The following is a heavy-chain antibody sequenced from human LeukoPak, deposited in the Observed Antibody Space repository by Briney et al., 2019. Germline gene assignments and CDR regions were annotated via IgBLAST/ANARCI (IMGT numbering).Heavy chain of an antibody. Sequence: GGSLRLSCAASGFTFSTYWMHWVRQAPGKGLVWVSHIKTDGSSTTYADSVKGRFTISRDNAKNTLYLQMNSLRAEDTAVYYCARDRGYTQDYWGQGTLVTFSS. CDR1: GFTFSTYW. CDR3: ARDRGYTQDY. D-gene: IGHD5-12*01. J-gene: IGHJ4*02. CDR2: IKTDGSST. V-gene: IGHV3-74*01.